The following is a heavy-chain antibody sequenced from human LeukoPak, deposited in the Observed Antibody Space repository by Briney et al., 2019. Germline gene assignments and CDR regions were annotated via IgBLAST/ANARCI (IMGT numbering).Heavy chain of an antibody. V-gene: IGHV3-7*04. J-gene: IGHJ4*02. CDR2: IKQDGSDK. CDR1: GFTFSNYW. Sequence: GGSLRLSCAASGFTFSNYWMTWVCQAPGKGLEWVATIKQDGSDKYYVDSVKGRFTISRDNAKNSLYLQMNSLRAEDTAVYYCARSSGLYGGALDYWGLGTLVTVSS. D-gene: IGHD6-19*01. CDR3: ARSSGLYGGALDY.